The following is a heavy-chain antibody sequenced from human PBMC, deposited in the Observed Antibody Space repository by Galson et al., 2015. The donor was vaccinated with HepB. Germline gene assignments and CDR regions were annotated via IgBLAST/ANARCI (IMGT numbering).Heavy chain of an antibody. CDR2: ISGSSSTI. Sequence: SLRLSCAVSGFTFSSYSMNWVRQAPGKGLEWVSFISGSSSTIYYADSVRGRFTISRDNAKNSLYLQMHSLRDEDTAVYYCARETVQIFGVVNGMDVWGQGTTVTVSS. J-gene: IGHJ6*02. D-gene: IGHD3-3*01. V-gene: IGHV3-48*02. CDR3: ARETVQIFGVVNGMDV. CDR1: GFTFSSYS.